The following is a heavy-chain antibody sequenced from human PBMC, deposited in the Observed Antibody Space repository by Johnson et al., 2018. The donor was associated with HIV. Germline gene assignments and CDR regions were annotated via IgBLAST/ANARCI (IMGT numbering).Heavy chain of an antibody. CDR1: GFIFSNAW. D-gene: IGHD4-17*01. CDR3: ARVIRLGAVRLRHAFDI. V-gene: IGHV3-15*01. Sequence: VQLVESGGGLIEPGGSLRLSCAASGFIFSNAWMTWVRQAPGKGLEWVGRIKGKTDGGTTDYAAPVKGRFTISRDDSKNTLYLQMNSLRAEDTAVYYCARVIRLGAVRLRHAFDIWGRGTKVTVSS. J-gene: IGHJ3*02. CDR2: IKGKTDGGTT.